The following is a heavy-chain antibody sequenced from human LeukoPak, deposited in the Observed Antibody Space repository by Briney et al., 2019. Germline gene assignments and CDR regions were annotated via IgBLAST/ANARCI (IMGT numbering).Heavy chain of an antibody. CDR2: INPNSGGT. D-gene: IGHD3-22*01. V-gene: IGHV1-2*02. J-gene: IGHJ4*02. CDR3: ASFRDYYDSSGYSYFDY. CDR1: GYTFTGYY. Sequence: ASVKVSCKASGYTFTGYYMHWVRQAPGQGLEWMGWINPNSGGTNYAKKSQGRGTMTRDTSISTAYMELSRLRSDDTAVYYCASFRDYYDSSGYSYFDYWGQGTLVTVSS.